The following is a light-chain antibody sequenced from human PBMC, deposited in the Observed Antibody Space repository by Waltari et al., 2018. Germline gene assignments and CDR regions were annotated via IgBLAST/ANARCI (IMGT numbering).Light chain of an antibody. V-gene: IGKV3-15*01. Sequence: EIVMTQSPTTLSVSPGERATLSCRASQSLSNNLAWYQKKPGQPARLLIYAASMRATCVPARFSGSGSGTEFTLTISSLQSEDFAVYYCQQYSNWPPLTFGGGTKVEIK. J-gene: IGKJ4*01. CDR3: QQYSNWPPLT. CDR2: AAS. CDR1: QSLSNN.